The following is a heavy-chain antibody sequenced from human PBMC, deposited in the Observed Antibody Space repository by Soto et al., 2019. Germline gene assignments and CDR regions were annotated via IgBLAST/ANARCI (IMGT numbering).Heavy chain of an antibody. J-gene: IGHJ3*02. D-gene: IGHD2-15*01. CDR2: INAYNGNR. V-gene: IGHV1-18*01. CDR3: ARDRERVADI. Sequence: QVHLVQSGPEVKKPGASVKVSCKASGYTFNTYGITWVRQAPGQGLEWMAWINAYNGNRIYAQNLQGRVTVTTDASTRAAYMELMSLASDDKAVYFCARDRERVADIWGLRTMVTVSS. CDR1: GYTFNTYG.